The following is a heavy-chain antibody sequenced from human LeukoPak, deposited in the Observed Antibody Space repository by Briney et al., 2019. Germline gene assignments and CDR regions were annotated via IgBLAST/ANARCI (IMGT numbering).Heavy chain of an antibody. CDR3: TRMTTGHDY. D-gene: IGHD4-17*01. CDR1: GVSFNDYY. CDR2: INHSGYT. Sequence: PSEILSLTCAVSGVSFNDYYWSWVRQPPGKGLEWIGEINHSGYTNDSPSLKSRVTISIDTSRKQFSLNLRSVTVADTAVYYCTRMTTGHDYWGQGTLVTVSS. V-gene: IGHV4-34*01. J-gene: IGHJ4*02.